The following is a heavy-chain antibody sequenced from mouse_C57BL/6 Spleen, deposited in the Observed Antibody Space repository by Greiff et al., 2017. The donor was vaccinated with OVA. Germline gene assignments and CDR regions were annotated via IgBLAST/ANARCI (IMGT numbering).Heavy chain of an antibody. J-gene: IGHJ2*01. V-gene: IGHV1-26*01. D-gene: IGHD3-3*01. CDR1: GYTFTDYY. CDR2: INPNNGGT. Sequence: VHVKQSGPELVKPGASVKISCKASGYTFTDYYMNWVKQSHGKSLEWIGDINPNNGGTSYNQKFKGKATLTVDKSSSTAYMELRSLTSEDSAVYYCARGDPDFDYWGQGTTLTVSS. CDR3: ARGDPDFDY.